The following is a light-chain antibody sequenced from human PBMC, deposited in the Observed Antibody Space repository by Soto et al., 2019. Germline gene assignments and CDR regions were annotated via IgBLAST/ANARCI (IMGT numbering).Light chain of an antibody. CDR1: SSDVGGYNY. CDR2: DVI. CDR3: SSYTSSSTLEGYV. V-gene: IGLV2-14*01. Sequence: QSALTQPASVSGSPGQSITISCTGTSSDVGGYNYVSWFQQHPGKAPKLVIFDVINRPSGVSNRFSGSKSGNTASLTISGLQAEDEADYYCSSYTSSSTLEGYVFGTGTKLTVL. J-gene: IGLJ1*01.